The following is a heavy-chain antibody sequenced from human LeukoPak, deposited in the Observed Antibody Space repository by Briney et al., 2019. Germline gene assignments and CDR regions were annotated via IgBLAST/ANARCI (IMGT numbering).Heavy chain of an antibody. CDR2: IKAKAHGGTI. V-gene: IGHV3-15*01. CDR3: TTDGVGVEGATYDN. CDR1: GFTFINAW. Sequence: GGSLRLSCAASGFTFINAWMAWVRQAPGKGLEWVGRIKAKAHGGTIEYAAPVRGRFTISRDDSKITLYLQMNSLKTEDTAVYYCTTDGVGVEGATYDNWGQGTLVSVSS. D-gene: IGHD1-26*01. J-gene: IGHJ4*02.